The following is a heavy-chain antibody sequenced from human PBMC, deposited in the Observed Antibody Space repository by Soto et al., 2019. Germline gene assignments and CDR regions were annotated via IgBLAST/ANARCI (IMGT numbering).Heavy chain of an antibody. V-gene: IGHV1-18*04. D-gene: IGHD5-12*01. Sequence: ASGNVAYKATGYSFTYHYXHXVRQAVGQGLEWMGWISAYNGNTNYAQKLQGRVTMTTDTSTSTAYMELRSLRSDDTAVYYCARVRGYGPPRDFDYWGQGTLVTVSS. CDR2: ISAYNGNT. CDR3: ARVRGYGPPRDFDY. CDR1: GYSFTYHY. J-gene: IGHJ4*02.